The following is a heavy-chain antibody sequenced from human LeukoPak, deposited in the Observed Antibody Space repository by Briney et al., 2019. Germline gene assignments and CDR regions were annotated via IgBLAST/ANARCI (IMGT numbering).Heavy chain of an antibody. V-gene: IGHV1-8*01. D-gene: IGHD1-26*01. Sequence: ASVKVSCKASGYTFTSYDINWARQATGQGLEWMGWMNPNSGNTGYAQKFQGRVTMTRNTSISTAYMELSSLRSEDTAVYYCARGPLGVGATGDNFGDIWGQGTMVTVSS. J-gene: IGHJ3*02. CDR2: MNPNSGNT. CDR3: ARGPLGVGATGDNFGDI. CDR1: GYTFTSYD.